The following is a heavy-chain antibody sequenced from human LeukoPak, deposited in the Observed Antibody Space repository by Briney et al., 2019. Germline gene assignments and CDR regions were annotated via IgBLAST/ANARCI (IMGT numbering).Heavy chain of an antibody. J-gene: IGHJ3*02. CDR2: TYYRSKWYN. D-gene: IGHD5-24*01. V-gene: IGHV6-1*01. Sequence: SQTLSLTCAISGDSFSSNSAAWNWIRQSPSRGLEWLGRTYYRSKWYNDYAGSVKSRITINPDTSKNQFSLQVNSVIPEDTAVYYCARGGQGDGYSADEAFDIWGQGTMVTVSS. CDR3: ARGGQGDGYSADEAFDI. CDR1: GDSFSSNSAA.